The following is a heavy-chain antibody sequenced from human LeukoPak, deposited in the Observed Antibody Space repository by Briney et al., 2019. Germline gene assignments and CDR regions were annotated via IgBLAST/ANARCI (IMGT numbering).Heavy chain of an antibody. D-gene: IGHD6-13*01. CDR2: ISGSGGST. Sequence: GGSLRLSCAASGFTFSSYAMSWVRQAPGKRLEWVSAISGSGGSTYYADSVKGRFTISRDNSKNTLYLQMNSLRAEDTAVYYCANTGYSSSWYPDWFDPWGQGTLVTVSS. CDR3: ANTGYSSSWYPDWFDP. J-gene: IGHJ5*02. V-gene: IGHV3-23*01. CDR1: GFTFSSYA.